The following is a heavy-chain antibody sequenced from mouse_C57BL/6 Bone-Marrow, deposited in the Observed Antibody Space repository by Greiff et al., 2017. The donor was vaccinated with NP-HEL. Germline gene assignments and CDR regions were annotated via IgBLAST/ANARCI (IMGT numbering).Heavy chain of an antibody. CDR1: GYSFTDYN. CDR3: ARDYYGSSYVAWFAY. CDR2: FNPNYGTT. D-gene: IGHD1-1*01. Sequence: VQLKESGPELVKPGASVKISCKASGYSFTDYNMNWVKQSNGKSLEWIGVFNPNYGTTSYNQKFKGKATLTVDQSSSTAYMQLNSLTSEDSAVYYCARDYYGSSYVAWFAYWGQGTLVTVSA. V-gene: IGHV1-39*01. J-gene: IGHJ3*01.